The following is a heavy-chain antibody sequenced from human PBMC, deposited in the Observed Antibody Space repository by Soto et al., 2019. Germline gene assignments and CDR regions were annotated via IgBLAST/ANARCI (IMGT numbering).Heavy chain of an antibody. J-gene: IGHJ4*02. V-gene: IGHV4-31*03. CDR3: GRTLKPESSVDC. CDR2: IYYNGNT. Sequence: PSETLSLTCNVSGGSISSGGCYYSWIRQHPGKGLEWIGYIYYNGNTYYNPSLKSRATISVDTSKNQFSLKLSSVTAADTAVYYCGRTLKPESSVDCWGQGALVTVSS. D-gene: IGHD3-22*01. CDR1: GGSISSGGCY.